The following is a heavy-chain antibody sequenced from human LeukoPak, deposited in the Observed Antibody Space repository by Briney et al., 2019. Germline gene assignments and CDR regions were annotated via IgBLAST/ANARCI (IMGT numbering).Heavy chain of an antibody. CDR2: INHSGST. CDR1: GGSFSGYY. CDR3: ARDYSSSWENAFDI. Sequence: PSETLSLTCAVYGGSFSGYYWSWIRQPPGKGLEWIGEINHSGSTNYNPSLKSRVTISVDTSKNQFSLKLSSVTAADTAVYYCARDYSSSWENAFDIWGQGTMVTVSS. D-gene: IGHD6-13*01. V-gene: IGHV4-34*01. J-gene: IGHJ3*02.